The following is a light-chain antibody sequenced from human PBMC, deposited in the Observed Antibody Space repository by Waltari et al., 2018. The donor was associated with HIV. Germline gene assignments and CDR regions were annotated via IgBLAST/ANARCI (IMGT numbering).Light chain of an antibody. V-gene: IGKV3-20*01. CDR3: QQYGGSPIFT. Sequence: EILLTQSPATLSLSPGERAILSCRASQSVSRTYLAWYQQKPGQAPRLLISGGSNRATGIPDRFRGSGSGTDFTLTISRLEPEDFAVYYCQQYGGSPIFTFGPGTKVEIK. CDR1: QSVSRTY. J-gene: IGKJ3*01. CDR2: GGS.